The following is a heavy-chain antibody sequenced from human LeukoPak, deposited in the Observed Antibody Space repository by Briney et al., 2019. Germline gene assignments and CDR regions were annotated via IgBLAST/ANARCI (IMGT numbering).Heavy chain of an antibody. V-gene: IGHV3-21*01. CDR1: GFTFSSWS. J-gene: IGHJ4*02. Sequence: PGGSLRLSCAASGFTFSSWSMNWVRQAPGKGLEWVSSISSGSDYIYYADSVKGRFTISRDNAKNSLYLQMNSLTAEDTAVYYCAREESWELHYWGQGTLVTVSS. CDR3: AREESWELHY. CDR2: ISSGSDYI. D-gene: IGHD1-26*01.